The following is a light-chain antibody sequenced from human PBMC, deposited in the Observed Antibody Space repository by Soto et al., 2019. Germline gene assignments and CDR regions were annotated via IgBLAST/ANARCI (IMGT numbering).Light chain of an antibody. CDR3: HQYAVSPLT. CDR2: GAS. J-gene: IGKJ4*01. CDR1: QSVTSGC. Sequence: EIVLTQSPGTLSLSPGERATLSCRASQSVTSGCLAWDQQRPGQAPRLVIYGASTRATGFPDRFSGSGSGTDFTLTISRLEPEDFPVYYCHQYAVSPLTFGGGTTVEIK. V-gene: IGKV3-20*01.